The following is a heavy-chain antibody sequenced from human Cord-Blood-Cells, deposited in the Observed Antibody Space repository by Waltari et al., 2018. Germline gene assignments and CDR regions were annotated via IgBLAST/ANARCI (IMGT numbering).Heavy chain of an antibody. Sequence: QVQLVQSGAEVRKLGASVKVSSKASGYTLTSYDIHWVRQATGQGLEWMGWMNPNSGNTGNAQKFQGRVTMTRNTSISTAYMELSSLRSEDTAVYYCARGGYSGYDFDYWGQGTLVTVSS. D-gene: IGHD5-12*01. V-gene: IGHV1-8*01. CDR2: MNPNSGNT. J-gene: IGHJ4*02. CDR1: GYTLTSYD. CDR3: ARGGYSGYDFDY.